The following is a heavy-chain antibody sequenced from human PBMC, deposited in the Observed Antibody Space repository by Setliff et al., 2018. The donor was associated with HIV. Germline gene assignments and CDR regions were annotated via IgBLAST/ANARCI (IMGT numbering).Heavy chain of an antibody. Sequence: GGSLRLSCAASGFIFSSYAMSWVRQAPGKGLEWVSAISGSGGSTFYADSMKGRFTVSRDNSKNTVYLQMNSLRAEDTAVYYCAEEGVAGSTRFDYWGQGALVTVSS. J-gene: IGHJ4*02. V-gene: IGHV3-23*01. CDR2: ISGSGGST. D-gene: IGHD1-26*01. CDR1: GFIFSSYA. CDR3: AEEGVAGSTRFDY.